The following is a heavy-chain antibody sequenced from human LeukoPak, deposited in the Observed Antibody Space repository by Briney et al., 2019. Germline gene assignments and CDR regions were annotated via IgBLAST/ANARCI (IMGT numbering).Heavy chain of an antibody. CDR2: IVGSSSNI. CDR1: GFSFSTYS. V-gene: IGHV3-48*04. CDR3: ATDSPETAAFDY. Sequence: GGSLRLSCTASGFSFSTYSMNWVRQAPGKGLEWVSYIVGSSSNIYYADSVKGRFAISRDNAKNSLYLQMDRLRAEDTAVYYCATDSPETAAFDYWGQGTLVTVSS. J-gene: IGHJ4*02. D-gene: IGHD1-1*01.